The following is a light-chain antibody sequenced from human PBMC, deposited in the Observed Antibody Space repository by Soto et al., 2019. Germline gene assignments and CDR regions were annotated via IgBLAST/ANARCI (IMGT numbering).Light chain of an antibody. Sequence: MTQSPSTLSASAGDRATLSCRASQGIDDRLAWYQQKPGKAPRLLIYGAFNLASGIPVRFSGSGFGTEFTLTISSLQSEDFAVYYCQQFNNWPRTFGQGTKVDIK. CDR2: GAF. CDR3: QQFNNWPRT. J-gene: IGKJ1*01. V-gene: IGKV3-15*01. CDR1: QGIDDR.